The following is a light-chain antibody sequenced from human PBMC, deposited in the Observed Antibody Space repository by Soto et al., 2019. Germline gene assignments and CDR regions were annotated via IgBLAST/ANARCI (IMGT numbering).Light chain of an antibody. CDR2: GAS. V-gene: IGKV3-20*01. Sequence: EIVLTQSPGTLSLSPGERATLSCRASQSVNSRLAWYQHKPGQAPRLLISGASSRATGIPDRFSGSGSATDFTLTISRLEPEDFAVYYCQQYGSSPTFGQGTKVDIK. J-gene: IGKJ1*01. CDR1: QSVNSR. CDR3: QQYGSSPT.